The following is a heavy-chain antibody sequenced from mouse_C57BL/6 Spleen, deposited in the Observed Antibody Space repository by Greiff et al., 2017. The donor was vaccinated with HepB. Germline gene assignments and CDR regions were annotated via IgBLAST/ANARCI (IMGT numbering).Heavy chain of an antibody. V-gene: IGHV3-6*01. CDR3: ARGYYGSSWNWYFDV. Sequence: DVQLQESGPGLVKPSQSLSLTCSVTGYSITSGYYWNWIRQFPGNKLEWMGYISYDGSNNYNPSLKNRISITRDTSKNQFFLKLNSVTTEDTATYYCARGYYGSSWNWYFDVWGTGTTVTVSS. CDR1: GYSITSGYY. CDR2: ISYDGSN. D-gene: IGHD1-1*01. J-gene: IGHJ1*03.